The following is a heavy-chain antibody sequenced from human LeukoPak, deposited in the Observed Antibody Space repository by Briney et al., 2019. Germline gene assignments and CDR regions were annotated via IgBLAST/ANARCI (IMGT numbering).Heavy chain of an antibody. Sequence: GASVKVSCKASGGTFSSYAISWVRQAPGQGLEWMGGIIPIFGTANYAQKFQGRVTITTDESTSTAYMELSSLRSEDTAVYYCARGSNRYLFYYGMDVWGQGTTVTVSS. CDR2: IIPIFGTA. D-gene: IGHD1-14*01. CDR3: ARGSNRYLFYYGMDV. CDR1: GGTFSSYA. V-gene: IGHV1-69*05. J-gene: IGHJ6*02.